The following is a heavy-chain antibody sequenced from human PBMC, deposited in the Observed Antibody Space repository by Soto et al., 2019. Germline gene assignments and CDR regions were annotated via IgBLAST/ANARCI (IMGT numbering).Heavy chain of an antibody. J-gene: IGHJ4*02. CDR1: GFTFSSYA. V-gene: IGHV3-30-3*01. CDR2: ISYDGSNK. CDR3: ARVPTVVTTAYYFDY. Sequence: QVQLVESGGGVVQPGRSLRLSCAASGFTFSSYAMHWVRQAPGKGLEWVAVISYDGSNKYYADSVKGRFTISRDNSKNTLCLQMNSLRAEDTAVYYCARVPTVVTTAYYFDYWGQGTLVTVSS. D-gene: IGHD4-17*01.